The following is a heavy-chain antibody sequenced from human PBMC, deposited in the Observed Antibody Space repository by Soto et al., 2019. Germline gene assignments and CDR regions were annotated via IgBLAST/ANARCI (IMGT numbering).Heavy chain of an antibody. CDR2: IYSGGST. Sequence: EVQLVESGGGLVQPGGSLRLSCAASGFTVSSNYMSWVRQAPGKGLEWVSVIYSGGSTYYADSVKGRFTISRDNSKNTLYLQMNSLRAEDTAAYYCARVSAVVVVNDAFDIWGQGTMVTVSS. CDR3: ARVSAVVVVNDAFDI. V-gene: IGHV3-66*01. D-gene: IGHD2-15*01. J-gene: IGHJ3*02. CDR1: GFTVSSNY.